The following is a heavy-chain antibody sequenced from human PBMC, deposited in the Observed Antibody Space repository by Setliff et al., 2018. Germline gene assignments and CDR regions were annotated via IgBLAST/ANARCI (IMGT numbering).Heavy chain of an antibody. V-gene: IGHV1-69*10. CDR2: IIPIFAVP. J-gene: IGHJ4*02. CDR1: GYTFTSYA. Sequence: GASVKVSCKASGYTFTSYAMHWVRQAPGQRLEWMGGIIPIFAVPNYAQKFQGRLTLSADKSTTTVFMELTSLRSDDTALYYCAREGTIFGALKGLDYWGQGTLVTVSS. D-gene: IGHD3-3*01. CDR3: AREGTIFGALKGLDY.